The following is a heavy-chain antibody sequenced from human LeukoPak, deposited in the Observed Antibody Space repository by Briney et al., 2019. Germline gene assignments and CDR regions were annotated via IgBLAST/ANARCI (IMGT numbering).Heavy chain of an antibody. D-gene: IGHD3-22*01. CDR3: AGPYYYDSSGSTQDFDY. CDR2: ISSSGSTI. V-gene: IGHV3-48*03. J-gene: IGHJ4*02. CDR1: GFTFSSYE. Sequence: GGSLRLSCAASGFTFSSYEMNWVRQAPGKGLEWVSYISSSGSTIYYADSVKGRFTISRDNAKNSLYLQMNCLRAKDTAVYYCAGPYYYDSSGSTQDFDYWGQGTLVTVSS.